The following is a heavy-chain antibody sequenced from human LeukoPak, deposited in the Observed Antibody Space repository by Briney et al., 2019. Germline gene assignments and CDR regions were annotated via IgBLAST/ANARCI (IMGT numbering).Heavy chain of an antibody. D-gene: IGHD1-26*01. Sequence: GGSLRLSCAASEFTFSSYSMNWVRQAPGKGLEWVSYITNSGNSKSYADSVKGRFTISRDNTKNSLYLQMNGLRAEDTAVYYCARRRGKWDVNWFDPWGPGTLVTVSS. V-gene: IGHV3-48*01. J-gene: IGHJ5*02. CDR2: ITNSGNSK. CDR1: EFTFSSYS. CDR3: ARRRGKWDVNWFDP.